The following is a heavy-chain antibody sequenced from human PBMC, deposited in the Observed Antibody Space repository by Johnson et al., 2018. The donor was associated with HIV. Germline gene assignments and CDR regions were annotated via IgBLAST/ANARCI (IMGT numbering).Heavy chain of an antibody. D-gene: IGHD1-26*01. V-gene: IGHV3-30*19. J-gene: IGHJ3*02. CDR3: ARYSGSYLPDAFDI. CDR1: GFTFSSYG. CDR2: ISYDGSNK. Sequence: QVQLVESGGGVVQPGGSLRLSCAASGFTFSSYGMHWVRQAPGKGLEWVAVISYDGSNKYYADSVKGRFTISRDNAKNTLYLQMNSLRAEDTAVYYCARYSGSYLPDAFDIWGQGTMVTVSS.